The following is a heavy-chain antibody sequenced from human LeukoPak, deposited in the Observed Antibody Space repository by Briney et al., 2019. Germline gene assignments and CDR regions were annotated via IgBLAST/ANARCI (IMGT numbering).Heavy chain of an antibody. CDR1: GLTFSSSGLNWGSSG. CDR3: ARDKGVRFLDY. D-gene: IGHD4-17*01. CDR2: IWSDGSNK. V-gene: IGHV3-33*01. J-gene: IGHJ4*02. Sequence: GGSLRLSCAASGLTFSSSGLNWGSSGMHRGRQAPGKVLEWVAMIWSDGSNKYYADSVKGRFTISRDNSNNTLYLQMNSLRAEDTAVYYCARDKGVRFLDYWGQGTLVIVSS.